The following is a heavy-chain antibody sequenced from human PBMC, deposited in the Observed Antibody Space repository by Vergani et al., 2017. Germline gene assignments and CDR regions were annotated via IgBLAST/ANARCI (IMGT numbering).Heavy chain of an antibody. J-gene: IGHJ6*03. CDR2: ISGSGGST. V-gene: IGHV3-23*04. CDR3: TTRGGVVAATLYYYYMDV. CDR1: GFTFSSYA. D-gene: IGHD2-15*01. Sequence: EVQLVESGGGLVQPGGSLRLSCAASGFTFSSYAMSWVRQAPGKGLEWVSAISGSGGSTYYADSVKGRFTISRDNSKNTLYLQMNSLKTEDTAVYYCTTRGGVVAATLYYYYMDVWGKGTTVTVSS.